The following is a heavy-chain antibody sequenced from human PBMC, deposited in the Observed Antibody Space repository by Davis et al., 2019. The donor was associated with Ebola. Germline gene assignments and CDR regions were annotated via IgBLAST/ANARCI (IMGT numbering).Heavy chain of an antibody. Sequence: GGSLRLSCAASGFMFSNYAMNWVRQAPGKGLEWVSGISGNGRATYYADSVKGRFTISRDKSNNTLDLQMNILTPEDTAVYYCATSLITTPAYWGQGTLVTVSS. J-gene: IGHJ4*02. CDR3: ATSLITTPAY. V-gene: IGHV3-23*01. D-gene: IGHD3-3*01. CDR1: GFMFSNYA. CDR2: ISGNGRAT.